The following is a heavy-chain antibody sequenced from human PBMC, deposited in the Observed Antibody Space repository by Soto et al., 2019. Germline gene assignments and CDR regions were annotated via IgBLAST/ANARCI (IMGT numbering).Heavy chain of an antibody. V-gene: IGHV1-8*01. Sequence: QVQLVQSGAEVKKPGASVKVSCKPSGYTFTSYDINWVRQATGQGLEWMGWMNPNSGYTGYAQKFQGRVTLTRNTSTRTAYMELSSLRSDDTAVYYCARVNGDPDYWGQGTLVTVSS. CDR3: ARVNGDPDY. D-gene: IGHD4-17*01. J-gene: IGHJ4*02. CDR2: MNPNSGYT. CDR1: GYTFTSYD.